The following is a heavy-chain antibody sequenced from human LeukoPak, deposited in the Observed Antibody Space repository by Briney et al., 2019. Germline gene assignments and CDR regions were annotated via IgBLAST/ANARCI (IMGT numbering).Heavy chain of an antibody. V-gene: IGHV1-18*01. D-gene: IGHD3-10*01. CDR1: GYTFTSYG. CDR2: ISAYNGNT. J-gene: IGHJ4*02. CDR3: ARGQASNPRGKLIGGY. Sequence: ASVKVSCKASGYTFTSYGISWVRQAPGQGLEWMGWISAYNGNTNYAQKLQGRVTMTTDTSTNTAYMELRSLRSDDTAVYYCARGQASNPRGKLIGGYWGQGTLVTVSS.